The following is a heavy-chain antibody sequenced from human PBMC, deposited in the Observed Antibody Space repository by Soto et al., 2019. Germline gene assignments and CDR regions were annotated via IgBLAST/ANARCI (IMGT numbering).Heavy chain of an antibody. V-gene: IGHV3-23*01. CDR2: ISAGGGNT. J-gene: IGHJ5*02. D-gene: IGHD2-2*01. CDR1: GFSFSTYA. CDR3: ARHAEYQLVSWFDT. Sequence: EVQLLESGGGLVQPGGSLRLSCAVSGFSFSTYAMSWVRQAPGKGLEWVSGISAGGGNTYYADSVRGRFTISRDNSKAMLYLQITSLGTEDTAFYYCARHAEYQLVSWFDTWGQGPLVT.